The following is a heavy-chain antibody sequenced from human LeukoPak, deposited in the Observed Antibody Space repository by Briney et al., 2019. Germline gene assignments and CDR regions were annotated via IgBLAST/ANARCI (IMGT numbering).Heavy chain of an antibody. CDR2: IKPDGSER. V-gene: IGHV3-7*01. J-gene: IGHJ4*02. Sequence: GGSLRLSCEASGFTFSTYWMSWGRHAPGKGLEWVANIKPDGSERYYVDSVKGRFTISRDNAKKSLYLQMNRPRAEDTAVYYCVVRGVVKPYWGQGTLVTVSS. D-gene: IGHD3-10*01. CDR1: GFTFSTYW. CDR3: VVRGVVKPY.